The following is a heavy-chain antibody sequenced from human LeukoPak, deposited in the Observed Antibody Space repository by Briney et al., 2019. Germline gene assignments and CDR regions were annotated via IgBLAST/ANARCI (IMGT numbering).Heavy chain of an antibody. D-gene: IGHD6-13*01. V-gene: IGHV4-59*01. CDR1: GGSISSYY. Sequence: SETLSLTCTVSGGSISSYYWSWIRQPPGKGLEWIGYIYYSGSTNYNPSLKSRVTISVDTSKNQFSLKLSSVTAADTAVYYCASYKGSWYWFDPWGQGTLVTVSS. CDR3: ASYKGSWYWFDP. J-gene: IGHJ5*02. CDR2: IYYSGST.